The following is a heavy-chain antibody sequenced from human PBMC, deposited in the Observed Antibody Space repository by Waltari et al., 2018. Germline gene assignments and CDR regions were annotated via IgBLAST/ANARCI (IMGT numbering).Heavy chain of an antibody. V-gene: IGHV4-4*02. Sequence: QLQLQESGPGLVKPSGTLSLICAVSGDSMSNTWWSWVRQSPGKGLEWIGQVLGSGRTNYNPSFASRVTISLDTSSYQFALKMTSATAADTALYYCARDRGRGLYLDTWGPGTLVTVSP. CDR3: ARDRGRGLYLDT. CDR2: VLGSGRT. D-gene: IGHD2-15*01. J-gene: IGHJ4*02. CDR1: GDSMSNTW.